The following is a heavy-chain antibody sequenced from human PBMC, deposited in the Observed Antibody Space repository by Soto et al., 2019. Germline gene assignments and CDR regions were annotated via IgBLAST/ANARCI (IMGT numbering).Heavy chain of an antibody. CDR1: GFSFNFYA. Sequence: QVQLVESGGGVVQPGRSLRISCAATGFSFNFYAMYWVRQAPGKGLEWGAMISNDGSSENYADSVRGRFIISRDNSKKTLFLQMTSMRSEDPATYYCVRDSGANYGTFWYFDLWGRGTLVTVSS. CDR2: ISNDGSSE. V-gene: IGHV3-30-3*01. J-gene: IGHJ2*01. CDR3: VRDSGANYGTFWYFDL. D-gene: IGHD5-18*01.